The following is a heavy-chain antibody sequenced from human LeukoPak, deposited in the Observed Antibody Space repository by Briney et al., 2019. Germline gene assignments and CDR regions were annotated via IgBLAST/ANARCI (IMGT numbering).Heavy chain of an antibody. CDR2: ISSSSSYI. J-gene: IGHJ4*02. V-gene: IGHV3-21*01. CDR3: ARDRSMIVVVITTADY. CDR1: GFTFSSYS. Sequence: GGSLRLSCAASGFTFSSYSMNWVRQAPGKGLEWVSSISSSSSYIYYADSVKGRFTISRDNAKNSLYLQMNSLRAEDTAVYYCARDRSMIVVVITTADYWGQGTLVTVSS. D-gene: IGHD3-22*01.